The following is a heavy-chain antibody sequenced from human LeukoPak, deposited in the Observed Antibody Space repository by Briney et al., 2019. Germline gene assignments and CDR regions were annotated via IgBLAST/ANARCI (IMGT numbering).Heavy chain of an antibody. V-gene: IGHV1-8*01. J-gene: IGHJ5*02. CDR3: ARVISQIRRTNWFDP. Sequence: ASVKASCKASGYTFTSYDINWVRQATGQGLEWMGWMYPNSGNTGYAQKFQGRVTMTRNTSISTAYMELSSLRSEDTAVYYCARVISQIRRTNWFDPWGQGTLVTVSS. D-gene: IGHD3-16*01. CDR2: MYPNSGNT. CDR1: GYTFTSYD.